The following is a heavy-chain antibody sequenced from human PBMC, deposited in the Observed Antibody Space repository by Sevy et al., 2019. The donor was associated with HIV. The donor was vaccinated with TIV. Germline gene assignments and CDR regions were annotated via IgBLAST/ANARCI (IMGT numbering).Heavy chain of an antibody. Sequence: ASVKVSCKASGYTFTSYGISWVRQAPGQGLEWMGWISAYNGNTNYAQKLQGRVTMTTDTSTSTAYMELRSQRSDDTAGYDCASAPAAMPGYYYYYMDVWGKGTTVTVSS. D-gene: IGHD2-2*01. CDR2: ISAYNGNT. CDR1: GYTFTSYG. J-gene: IGHJ6*03. CDR3: ASAPAAMPGYYYYYMDV. V-gene: IGHV1-18*04.